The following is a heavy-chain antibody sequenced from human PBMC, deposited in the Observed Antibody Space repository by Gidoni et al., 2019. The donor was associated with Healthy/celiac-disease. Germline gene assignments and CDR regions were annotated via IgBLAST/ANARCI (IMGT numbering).Heavy chain of an antibody. CDR3: ARIVPLGFLEWLGFDP. J-gene: IGHJ5*02. CDR1: GFSLSNARMG. D-gene: IGHD3-3*01. V-gene: IGHV2-26*01. CDR2: IFSNDEK. Sequence: QVTLKESGPVLVKPTETLTLTCTVSGFSLSNARMGVSWLRQPPGKALEWLAHIFSNDEKSYSTSLKSRLTISKDTSKSQVVLTMTNMDPVDTATYYCARIVPLGFLEWLGFDPWGQGTLVTVSS.